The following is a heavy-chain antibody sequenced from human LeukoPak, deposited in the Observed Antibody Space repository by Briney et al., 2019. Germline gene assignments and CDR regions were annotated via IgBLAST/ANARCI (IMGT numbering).Heavy chain of an antibody. CDR1: GFTFSSYA. CDR3: AKGDRFGMATIPWYFDY. Sequence: PGGSLRLSCAASGFTFSSYAMSWVRQAPGKGLEWVSAISGSGGSTYYAGSVKGRFTISRDNSKNTLYLQMNSLRAEDTAVYYCAKGDRFGMATIPWYFDYWGQGTLVTVSS. J-gene: IGHJ4*02. CDR2: ISGSGGST. D-gene: IGHD5-24*01. V-gene: IGHV3-23*01.